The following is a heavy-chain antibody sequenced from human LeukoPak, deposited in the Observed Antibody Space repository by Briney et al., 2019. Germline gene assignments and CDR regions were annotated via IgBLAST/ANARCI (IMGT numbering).Heavy chain of an antibody. J-gene: IGHJ4*02. CDR2: ISAYNGNT. CDR3: ARGPQYYYDSSGYSPEGVDY. CDR1: GYTFTSYG. D-gene: IGHD3-22*01. V-gene: IGHV1-18*01. Sequence: GASVKVSCKASGYTFTSYGISWVRQAPGQGLEWMGWISAYNGNTNYAQKLQGRVTMTTDTSTSTAYMELRSLRSDDTAVYYCARGPQYYYDSSGYSPEGVDYWGQGTLVTVSS.